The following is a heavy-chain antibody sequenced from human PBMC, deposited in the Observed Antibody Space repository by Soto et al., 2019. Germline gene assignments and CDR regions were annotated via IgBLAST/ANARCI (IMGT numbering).Heavy chain of an antibody. CDR2: ISGSGDLT. J-gene: IGHJ3*02. Sequence: EVQLLESGGGLVQPGGSLRLSCAASGFTSSNYAMSWVRQAPGRGLEWVSGISGSGDLTYYADSVKGRFTISRDNSENMVYLQMNSLRADDTAVYYCAKDRTITMIVVPHAFDIWGHGTMVTVSS. CDR1: GFTSSNYA. CDR3: AKDRTITMIVVPHAFDI. D-gene: IGHD3-22*01. V-gene: IGHV3-23*01.